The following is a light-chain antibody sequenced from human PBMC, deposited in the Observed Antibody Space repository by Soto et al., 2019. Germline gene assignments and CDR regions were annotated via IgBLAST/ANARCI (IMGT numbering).Light chain of an antibody. V-gene: IGKV3D-15*01. CDR3: QQHGQWPIT. CDR1: QSVRSN. CDR2: GIS. Sequence: EIVLTQSPATLSVSPGERATLSCRASQSVRSNLAWYQQKPGQAPRLLIYGISKRATDIPDRFSGSGSGTEFTLTISSLQPEDFATYYCQQHGQWPITFGQGTRLEIK. J-gene: IGKJ5*01.